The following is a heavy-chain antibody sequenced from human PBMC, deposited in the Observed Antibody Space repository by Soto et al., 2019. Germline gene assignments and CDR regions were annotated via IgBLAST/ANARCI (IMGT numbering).Heavy chain of an antibody. CDR2: ITSNGDST. J-gene: IGHJ4*02. D-gene: IGHD6-13*01. Sequence: AGSLCLTCAAVGFAFNKYAMTWVRQPPGKELQWVSSITSNGDSTYYAASVKGRFTTSRDNSKNTLYLRMNCLRADDTAVFYCAKDSPSYTSTPFYFDSWRQGTLVTVSS. V-gene: IGHV3-23*01. CDR3: AKDSPSYTSTPFYFDS. CDR1: GFAFNKYA.